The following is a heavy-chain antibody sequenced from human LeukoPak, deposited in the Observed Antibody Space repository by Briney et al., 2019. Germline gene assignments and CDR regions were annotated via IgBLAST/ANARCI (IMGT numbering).Heavy chain of an antibody. D-gene: IGHD1-26*01. V-gene: IGHV4-59*01. Sequence: SEALSLTCTVSGGSISSYYWSWIRQPPGKGLEWIGYIYYSGSTNYNPSLKSRVTISVDTSKNQFSLKLSSVTAADTAVYYCARAQYSGSYYTFDYWGQGTLVTVSS. CDR1: GGSISSYY. J-gene: IGHJ4*02. CDR2: IYYSGST. CDR3: ARAQYSGSYYTFDY.